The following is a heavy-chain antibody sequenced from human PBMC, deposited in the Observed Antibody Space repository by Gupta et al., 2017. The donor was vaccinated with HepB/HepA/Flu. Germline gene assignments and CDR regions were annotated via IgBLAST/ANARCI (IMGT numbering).Heavy chain of an antibody. Sequence: EVQWVESGGGLFQPGGSLKLSCAASGFTLSGSAMHWVRQAPGKGLQWLGRIRSKSNSYATAYVASVKGRFTISRDDSKSMTYLQLSSLKAEDTAGYYCTCGHNGIFNYWGPGTLVTVSS. CDR3: TCGHNGIFNY. V-gene: IGHV3-73*02. CDR2: IRSKSNSYAT. CDR1: GFTLSGSA. J-gene: IGHJ4*02. D-gene: IGHD2-8*01.